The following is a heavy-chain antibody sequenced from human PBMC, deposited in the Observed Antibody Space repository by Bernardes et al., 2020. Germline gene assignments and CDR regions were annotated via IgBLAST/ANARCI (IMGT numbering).Heavy chain of an antibody. J-gene: IGHJ4*02. Sequence: AGVKVSCTASGYNFSDYYIHWLRQAPGQGLEWMGWISPKSGATNHAQKFQGRVTMTRDTSISTDYMELSRLRSDDTAVYYCARTFYYDRGGDSLFDFWGQGTPVTVSS. CDR1: GYNFSDYY. V-gene: IGHV1-2*02. CDR3: ARTFYYDRGGDSLFDF. CDR2: ISPKSGAT. D-gene: IGHD2-21*01.